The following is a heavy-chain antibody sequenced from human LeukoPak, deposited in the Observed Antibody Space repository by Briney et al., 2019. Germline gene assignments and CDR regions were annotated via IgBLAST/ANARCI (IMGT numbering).Heavy chain of an antibody. J-gene: IGHJ4*02. CDR2: ISGSGGST. Sequence: EPGGSLRLSCAASGFTFSRYAMSWVRQAPGKGLEWVSAISGSGGSTYYADSVKGRFTISRDNSKNTLYLQMNNLRAEDTAVYYCAKDVDLGWEPNYFDYWGQGTLVTVSS. CDR3: AKDVDLGWEPNYFDY. V-gene: IGHV3-23*01. CDR1: GFTFSRYA. D-gene: IGHD1-26*01.